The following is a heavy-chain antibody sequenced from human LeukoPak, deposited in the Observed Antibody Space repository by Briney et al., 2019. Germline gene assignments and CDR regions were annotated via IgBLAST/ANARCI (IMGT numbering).Heavy chain of an antibody. CDR3: ARDPWQGSTTLH. Sequence: GGSLRLSSVASGFSISSGYMTWARQAPGKALEWVSLLYSDDSAYYPDSVKGRFTISRDNSKSTLHLQMDTLRTEDTAMYYCARDPWQGSTTLHWGQGIMVTVSS. D-gene: IGHD1-26*01. J-gene: IGHJ4*02. V-gene: IGHV3-66*02. CDR1: GFSISSGY. CDR2: LYSDDSA.